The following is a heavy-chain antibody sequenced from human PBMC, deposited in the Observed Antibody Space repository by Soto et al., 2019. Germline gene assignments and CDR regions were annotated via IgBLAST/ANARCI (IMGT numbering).Heavy chain of an antibody. Sequence: APGQGLEWMGIINPSGGSTSYAQKFQGRVTMTRDTSTSTVYMELSSLRSEDTAVYYCAREPLSAKGRGAVAFDIWGQGTMVTVS. CDR2: INPSGGST. D-gene: IGHD3-10*01. V-gene: IGHV1-46*01. J-gene: IGHJ3*02. CDR3: AREPLSAKGRGAVAFDI.